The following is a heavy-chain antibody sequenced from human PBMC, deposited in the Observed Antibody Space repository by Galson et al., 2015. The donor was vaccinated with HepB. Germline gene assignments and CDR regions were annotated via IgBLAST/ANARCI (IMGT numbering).Heavy chain of an antibody. J-gene: IGHJ4*02. CDR1: GFTFNNYA. D-gene: IGHD1-7*01. Sequence: SVKVSCKASGFTFNNYAIYWVRQAPGQGLQWMGWINSGSGNTKYADSVKGRFTISRDNSKNTLFLQLNSLRADDTAVYYCAREDNWNYWVYWGQGTLVTVSS. CDR2: INSGSGNT. CDR3: AREDNWNYWVY. V-gene: IGHV1-3*01.